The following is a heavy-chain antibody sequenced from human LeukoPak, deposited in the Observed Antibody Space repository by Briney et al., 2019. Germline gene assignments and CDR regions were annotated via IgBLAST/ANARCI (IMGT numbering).Heavy chain of an antibody. CDR1: GFTFTSSA. CDR3: AARRSLGGGPKN. CDR2: IVVGSGNT. Sequence: GASVKVSCKASGFTFTSSAVQWVRQARGQRLEWIGWIVVGSGNTNYAQKFQERVTITRDMSTSTAYMELSSLRSEDTAVYYCAARRSLGGGPKNWGQGTLVTVSS. D-gene: IGHD3-16*01. J-gene: IGHJ4*02. V-gene: IGHV1-58*01.